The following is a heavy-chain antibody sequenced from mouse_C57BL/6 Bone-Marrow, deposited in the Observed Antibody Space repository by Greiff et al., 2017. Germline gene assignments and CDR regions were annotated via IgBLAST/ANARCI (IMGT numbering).Heavy chain of an antibody. V-gene: IGHV5-4*01. CDR3: ARDRGVTTDWYFDV. D-gene: IGHD2-2*01. Sequence: DVQLQESGGGLVKPGGSLKLSCAASGFTFSSYAMSWVRQTPEKRLEWVATISDGGSYTYYPDNVKGRFTISRDNAKNNLYLQMSHLKSEDTAMYYCARDRGVTTDWYFDVWGTGTTVTVSS. CDR2: ISDGGSYT. CDR1: GFTFSSYA. J-gene: IGHJ1*03.